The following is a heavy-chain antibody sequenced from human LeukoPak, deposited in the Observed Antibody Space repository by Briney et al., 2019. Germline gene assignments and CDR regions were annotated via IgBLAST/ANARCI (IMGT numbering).Heavy chain of an antibody. D-gene: IGHD5-18*01. Sequence: SETLSLTCAVYGGSFSGYYWSWIRQPPGKGLEWIGEINHSGSTNYNPSLKSRVTISVDTSKNQFSLKLSSVTAADTAVYYCASPPGGYSYGYGLHYFDYWGQGTLVTVSS. J-gene: IGHJ4*02. CDR3: ASPPGGYSYGYGLHYFDY. CDR1: GGSFSGYY. V-gene: IGHV4-34*01. CDR2: INHSGST.